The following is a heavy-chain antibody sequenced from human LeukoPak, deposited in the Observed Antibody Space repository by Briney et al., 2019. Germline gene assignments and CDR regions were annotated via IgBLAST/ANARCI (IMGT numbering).Heavy chain of an antibody. Sequence: SQTLSLTCTVSGGSISSGDYYWSWIRQPPGKGLQWIGYIYYSGSTYYNPSLKSRVTISVDTSKNQFSLKLSSVTAADTAVYYCARTPDQYSYGMDVWGQGTTVTVSS. CDR3: ARTPDQYSYGMDV. V-gene: IGHV4-30-4*01. CDR1: GGSISSGDYY. J-gene: IGHJ6*02. CDR2: IYYSGST. D-gene: IGHD5-18*01.